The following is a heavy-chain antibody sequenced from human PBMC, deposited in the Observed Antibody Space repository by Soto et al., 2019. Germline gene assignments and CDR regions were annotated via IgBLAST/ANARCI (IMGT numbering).Heavy chain of an antibody. CDR1: GYTFTTYG. D-gene: IGHD3-22*01. V-gene: IGHV1-18*01. CDR3: ARWPTDYYDNSGNYFLDY. CDR2: ISTYNGNT. Sequence: QVQLVQSGAEVKKPGASVKVSCKASGYTFTTYGMSWVRQAPGQGLDWMGWISTYNGNTKYAERLQGRVTMTTDTTTSPAYMELRSLRSDDTAVYYCARWPTDYYDNSGNYFLDYWGQGTLVTVSS. J-gene: IGHJ4*02.